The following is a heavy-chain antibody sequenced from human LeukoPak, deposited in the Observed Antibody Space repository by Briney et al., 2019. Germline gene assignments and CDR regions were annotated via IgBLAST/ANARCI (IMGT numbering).Heavy chain of an antibody. Sequence: ASVKVSCKASGYTFIDNYIHWVRQAPGQGLEWMGRINPDTGDTNYVQRFQGRVTMTRDTSASTVYMELSRLTSDDSAVYYCARNNFSPFHYWGQGTLLTVSS. D-gene: IGHD3-3*01. J-gene: IGHJ4*02. V-gene: IGHV1-2*06. CDR1: GYTFIDNY. CDR3: ARNNFSPFHY. CDR2: INPDTGDT.